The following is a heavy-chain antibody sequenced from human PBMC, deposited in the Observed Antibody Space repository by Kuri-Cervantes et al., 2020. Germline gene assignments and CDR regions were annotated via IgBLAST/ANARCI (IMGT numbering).Heavy chain of an antibody. V-gene: IGHV3-53*01. Sequence: GESLKISCAASGFAVSNNYMSWVRQAPGKGLEWVSLIYSGSTYYADSVKGRFTISRDNSKNTVYLQTNSLRAEDTAVYYCAREGGGYGGSDDAFDIWGQGTMVTVSS. CDR3: AREGGGYGGSDDAFDI. D-gene: IGHD4-23*01. J-gene: IGHJ3*02. CDR2: IYSGST. CDR1: GFAVSNNY.